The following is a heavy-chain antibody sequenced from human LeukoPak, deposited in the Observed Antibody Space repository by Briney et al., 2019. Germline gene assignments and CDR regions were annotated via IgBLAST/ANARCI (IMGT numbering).Heavy chain of an antibody. CDR3: ATSLIHGYYFDY. J-gene: IGHJ4*02. D-gene: IGHD2-21*01. Sequence: ASVKVSCKVSGYTLTELYMHWVRQAPGKGLEWMGGFDPEDGETIYAQKFQGRVTMTEDTSTDTAYMELSSLRSEDTAVYYCATSLIHGYYFDYWGQGTLVTVSS. CDR2: FDPEDGET. V-gene: IGHV1-24*01. CDR1: GYTLTELY.